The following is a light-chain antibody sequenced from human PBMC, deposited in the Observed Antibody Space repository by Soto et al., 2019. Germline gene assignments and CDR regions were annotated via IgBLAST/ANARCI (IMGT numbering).Light chain of an antibody. V-gene: IGKV3-20*01. CDR2: GAS. Sequence: EIVLTQSPGTLSLSPGESGTLSCRAGQTLSSSSSAWYQQKPGQAPRLLIYGASNRASGIPDRFSGGGSGTDFTLTISRLEPEDFAVYYCHQYGSSPLTFGGGTKVDIK. CDR3: HQYGSSPLT. CDR1: QTLSSSS. J-gene: IGKJ4*01.